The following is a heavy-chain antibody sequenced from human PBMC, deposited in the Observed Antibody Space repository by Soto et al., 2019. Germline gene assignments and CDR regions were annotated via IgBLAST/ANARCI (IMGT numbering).Heavy chain of an antibody. CDR1: GXSXXXXXYA. CDR3: ARVPDY. J-gene: IGHJ4*02. V-gene: IGHV4-30-2*01. Sequence: QLQLQESGSGLVKPSQTLSLTCAVSGXSXXXXXYAWSWIRQPPGKGLELIGYIYHSASTHYNPXXXXXXXXXXXXXXXXXXXXLXXXTXAXTXVYYCARVPDYWGQGTLVTVSS. D-gene: IGHD3-10*01. CDR2: IYHSAST.